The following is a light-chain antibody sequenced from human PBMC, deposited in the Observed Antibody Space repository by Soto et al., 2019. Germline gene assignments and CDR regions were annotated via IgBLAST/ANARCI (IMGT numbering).Light chain of an antibody. CDR3: QQYGRSPRT. Sequence: DIQMTQSPSTVSSYVGDSVTITCRASQSITTWLAWYQQRPGKAPKLLIYYVSSLQSGVPSRFSGSGSGTDFTLTISRLEPEDFAVYYCQQYGRSPRTFGQGTKVDIK. J-gene: IGKJ1*01. CDR2: YVS. CDR1: QSITTW. V-gene: IGKV1-5*01.